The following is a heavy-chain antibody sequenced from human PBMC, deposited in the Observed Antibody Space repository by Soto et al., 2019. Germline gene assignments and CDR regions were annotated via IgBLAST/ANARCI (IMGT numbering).Heavy chain of an antibody. CDR2: ISGSGGST. Sequence: EVQLLESGGGLVQPGGSLRLSCAASGFTFSSYAMSWVRQARGKGLEWVSAISGSGGSTYYADSVKGRFTISRDNSKNTLYLQMNSLRAEDTAVYYCAKDGAYPGGYFDYWGQGTLVTVSS. CDR3: AKDGAYPGGYFDY. CDR1: GFTFSSYA. J-gene: IGHJ4*02. V-gene: IGHV3-23*01. D-gene: IGHD2-21*01.